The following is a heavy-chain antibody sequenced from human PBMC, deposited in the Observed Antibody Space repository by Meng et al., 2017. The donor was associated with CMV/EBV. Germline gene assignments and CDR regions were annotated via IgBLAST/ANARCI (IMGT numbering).Heavy chain of an antibody. CDR3: TRVGSGRYFDN. J-gene: IGHJ4*02. CDR1: GFTFSDHY. Sequence: AASGFTFSDHYMDWVRQAPGKGLEWVGRTRNKANSYSTEYAASVKGRFTISRDESKNSLYLQMNSLKSEDTAVYYCTRVGSGRYFDNWGQGTLVTVSS. V-gene: IGHV3-72*01. D-gene: IGHD1-26*01. CDR2: TRNKANSYST.